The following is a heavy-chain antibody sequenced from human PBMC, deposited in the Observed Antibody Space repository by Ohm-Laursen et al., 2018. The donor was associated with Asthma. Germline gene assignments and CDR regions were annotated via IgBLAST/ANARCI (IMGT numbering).Heavy chain of an antibody. CDR1: GFTFSSYV. Sequence: SLRLSCAASGFTFSSYVMGWVRQAPGKGLEWVSPITASGGGAFYADSVKGRFTISRDNSKNTLYLQMNSLRAEDTAVYYCAKDLMVVTANADYWGQGTLVTVSS. CDR2: ITASGGGA. J-gene: IGHJ4*02. V-gene: IGHV3-23*01. D-gene: IGHD2-21*02. CDR3: AKDLMVVTANADY.